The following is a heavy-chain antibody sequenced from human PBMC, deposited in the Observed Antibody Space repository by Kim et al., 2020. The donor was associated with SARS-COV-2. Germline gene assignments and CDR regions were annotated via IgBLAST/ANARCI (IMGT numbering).Heavy chain of an antibody. Sequence: GGSLRLSCAASGFTFSGYWMHWVRQAPGKGLVWVSRINSDGSSTIYANSVKGRFTISRDNAKNTLYLQMNSLSAEDTAVYYCARVATRYSTNFDFWGQGTLVTVSS. V-gene: IGHV3-74*01. D-gene: IGHD6-13*01. CDR3: ARVATRYSTNFDF. CDR2: INSDGSST. J-gene: IGHJ4*02. CDR1: GFTFSGYW.